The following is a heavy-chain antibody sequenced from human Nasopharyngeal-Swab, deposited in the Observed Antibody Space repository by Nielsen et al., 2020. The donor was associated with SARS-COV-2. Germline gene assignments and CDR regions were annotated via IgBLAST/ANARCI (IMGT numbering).Heavy chain of an antibody. CDR1: GYTFTSYA. D-gene: IGHD3-10*01. V-gene: IGHV1-3*01. CDR2: INAGNGNT. Sequence: ASVKVSCKASGYTFTSYAMHWVRQAPGQRLEWMGWINAGNGNTKYSQKFQGRVTITRDTSASTAYMELSSLRSEDTAVYYCAIDPVVLLWFGDGGWFDPWGQGTLVTVSS. J-gene: IGHJ5*02. CDR3: AIDPVVLLWFGDGGWFDP.